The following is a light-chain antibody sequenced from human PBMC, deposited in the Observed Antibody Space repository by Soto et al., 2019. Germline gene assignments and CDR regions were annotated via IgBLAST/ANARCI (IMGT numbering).Light chain of an antibody. CDR3: AAWDDSLSGWV. CDR2: RNN. CDR1: SSNVGSHF. J-gene: IGLJ3*02. V-gene: IGLV1-47*01. Sequence: QSVLTQPPSASGTPGQSLTMSCSGSSSNVGSHFVYWYQHLPGTAPKLLIYRNNQRPSGVPDRFSGSKSGTSASLAISGLRSEDEADYYCAAWDDSLSGWVFGGGTKLTVL.